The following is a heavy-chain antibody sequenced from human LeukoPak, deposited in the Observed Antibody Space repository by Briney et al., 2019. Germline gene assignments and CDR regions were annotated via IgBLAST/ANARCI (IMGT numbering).Heavy chain of an antibody. CDR1: GFTFSSYG. D-gene: IGHD2-15*01. Sequence: PGGSLRLSSAASGFTFSSYGMSWVRQAPGKGLEWVSTISGSGGSTYYADSVKGRFTISRDNSKNTLYLQMNSLRAEDTAVYYCAKAYRCSGDSCLYYFDYWGLGTLVTVSS. V-gene: IGHV3-23*01. CDR2: ISGSGGST. CDR3: AKAYRCSGDSCLYYFDY. J-gene: IGHJ4*02.